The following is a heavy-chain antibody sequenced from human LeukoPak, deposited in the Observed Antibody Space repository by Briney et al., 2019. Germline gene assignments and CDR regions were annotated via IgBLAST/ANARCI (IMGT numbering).Heavy chain of an antibody. D-gene: IGHD3-10*01. CDR1: GGSFSAYY. CDR3: ARGPASGSHFAWFDY. CDR2: INKSGDT. Sequence: SETLSLTCAVYGGSFSAYYWNWLRQSPGKGLEWIGEINKSGDTKYSPSLESRVTISVDTSKNQFSLKLMSVTAADTAVYYCARGPASGSHFAWFDYWGQGALVTVSS. J-gene: IGHJ5*01. V-gene: IGHV4-34*01.